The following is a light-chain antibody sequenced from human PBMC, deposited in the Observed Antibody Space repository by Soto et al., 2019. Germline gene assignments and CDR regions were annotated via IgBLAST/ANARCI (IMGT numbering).Light chain of an antibody. CDR3: QQYNNSPPT. Sequence: EIVMTHSPGTLSVSPGARATLSCMASQSVSSNLAWYQQKNGKAPRLLIYGASTRATGIPAGLSGSGSGTEFTLTISSLKSEDYAVYYCQQYNNSPPTFGQGTKVDI. V-gene: IGKV3-15*01. J-gene: IGKJ1*01. CDR1: QSVSSN. CDR2: GAS.